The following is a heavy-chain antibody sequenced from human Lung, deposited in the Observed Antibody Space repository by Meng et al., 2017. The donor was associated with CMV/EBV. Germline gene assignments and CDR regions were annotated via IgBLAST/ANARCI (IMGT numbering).Heavy chain of an antibody. CDR2: IIPILGIA. D-gene: IGHD2-2*01. Sequence: SVKVSCKASGVTFSSYAISWVRQAPGQGLEWMGGIIPILGIANYAQKFQGRVTITADKSTSTAYMELSSLRSEDTAVYYCARAIIRGVPAVDYYYGIDVWGQGTTVTVSS. CDR3: ARAIIRGVPAVDYYYGIDV. J-gene: IGHJ6*02. CDR1: GVTFSSYA. V-gene: IGHV1-69*10.